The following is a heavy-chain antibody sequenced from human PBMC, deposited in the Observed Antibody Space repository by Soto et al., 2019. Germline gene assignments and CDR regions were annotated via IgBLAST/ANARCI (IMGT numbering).Heavy chain of an antibody. D-gene: IGHD2-15*01. J-gene: IGHJ4*02. Sequence: PVGSLRLSCAASGFSVSSNYMSWVRQAPGKGLEWVAVIYSGVGTYYADSVKGRFTISRDNSKNTLYLQMNSLRAEDTALHYCARDCSGSSCYSSGFDYWGQGTLVTVSS. CDR3: ARDCSGSSCYSSGFDY. V-gene: IGHV3-53*01. CDR1: GFSVSSNY. CDR2: IYSGVGT.